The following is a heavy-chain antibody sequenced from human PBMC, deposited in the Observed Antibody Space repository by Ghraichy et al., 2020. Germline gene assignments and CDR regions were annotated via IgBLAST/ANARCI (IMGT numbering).Heavy chain of an antibody. CDR3: VSGRPPVDTTMDFDS. CDR1: GFTFSSYG. V-gene: IGHV3-23*01. Sequence: GGSLRLSCAASGFTFSSYGMSWVRQAPGNGLEWVSSMTGSGGSTYYADSVKGRFIISRDNSKNTLYLQMNSLRAEDTAVYYCVSGRPPVDTTMDFDSWGQGTLVTVSS. D-gene: IGHD5-18*01. CDR2: MTGSGGST. J-gene: IGHJ4*02.